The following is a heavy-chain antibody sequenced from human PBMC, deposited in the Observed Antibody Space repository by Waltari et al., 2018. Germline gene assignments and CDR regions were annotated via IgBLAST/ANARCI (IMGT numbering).Heavy chain of an antibody. CDR3: VRDLRESRYMNFFDI. Sequence: EVQLVESGGGLVNPGGSLRLTCAASGLRFPVYTLAWVRQAPGKVLEWGASISIRSNYIDYGDSVKGRFTISRDNSKNSLYLQMDSLGAGDTAVYYCVRDLRESRYMNFFDIWGQGTLVTVSS. CDR2: ISIRSNYI. V-gene: IGHV3-21*02. D-gene: IGHD3-9*01. J-gene: IGHJ4*02. CDR1: GLRFPVYT.